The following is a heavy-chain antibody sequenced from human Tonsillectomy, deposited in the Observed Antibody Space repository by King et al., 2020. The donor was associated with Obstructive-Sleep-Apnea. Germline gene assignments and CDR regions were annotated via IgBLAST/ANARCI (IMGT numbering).Heavy chain of an antibody. D-gene: IGHD3-22*01. V-gene: IGHV4-39*07. CDR1: GGSISSSSYY. CDR2: IYYSWST. CDR3: ARVYYDSSGYIYYFDY. Sequence: QLQESGPGLVKPSETLSLTCTVSGGSISSSSYYWGWIRQPPGKGLEWIGSIYYSWSTYYNPSLKSRVTISVDTSKNQFSLKLSSVTAADTAVYYCARVYYDSSGYIYYFDYWGQGTLVTVSS. J-gene: IGHJ4*02.